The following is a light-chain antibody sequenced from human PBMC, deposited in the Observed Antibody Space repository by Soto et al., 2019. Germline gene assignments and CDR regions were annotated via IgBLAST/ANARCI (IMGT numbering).Light chain of an antibody. V-gene: IGKV1-5*01. CDR1: QTVERW. Sequence: GDRVIITCRPSQTVERWTAWYQQRPGTAPKLLISDVSTLERGVPSRFSGSGSATEFTLTISFLQPDDFATYYCPPISTPPLIPSAQGTRLEI. J-gene: IGKJ5*01. CDR2: DVS. CDR3: PPISTPPLIP.